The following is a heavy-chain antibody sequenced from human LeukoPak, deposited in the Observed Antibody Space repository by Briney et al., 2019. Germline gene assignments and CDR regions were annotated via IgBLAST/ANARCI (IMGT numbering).Heavy chain of an antibody. CDR1: GGSISGYH. D-gene: IGHD2-21*01. Sequence: SETLSLTCIVSGGSISGYHWGWVRQPPGKGLEYISFIYYNGDTNYNPSLKSRVTMSVDTSKNQFSLKLSSVTAADTAVYYCTRLGDCGHDCYSHDYWGQGTLVTVSS. CDR3: TRLGDCGHDCYSHDY. J-gene: IGHJ4*02. CDR2: IYYNGDT. V-gene: IGHV4-59*08.